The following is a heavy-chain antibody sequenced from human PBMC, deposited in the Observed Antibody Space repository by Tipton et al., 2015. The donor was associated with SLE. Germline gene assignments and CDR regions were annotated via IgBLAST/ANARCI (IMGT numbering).Heavy chain of an antibody. D-gene: IGHD2-21*02. CDR3: AHENLAYCGGDCSPEC. CDR1: GFTFSSYA. J-gene: IGHJ1*01. Sequence: QVQLVQSGGGVVQPGRSLRLSCAASGFTFSSYAMHWVRQAPGKGLEWVAVISYDGSNKYYADSVKGRFTISRDNSKNTLYLQMNSLRAEDTAVYYCAHENLAYCGGDCSPECWCEGTLVTVSS. V-gene: IGHV3-30-3*01. CDR2: ISYDGSNK.